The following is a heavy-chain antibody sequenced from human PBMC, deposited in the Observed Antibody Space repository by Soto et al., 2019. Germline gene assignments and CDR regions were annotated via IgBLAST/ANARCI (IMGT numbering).Heavy chain of an antibody. D-gene: IGHD3-10*01. V-gene: IGHV1-18*01. CDR1: GYTFTSYG. J-gene: IGHJ4*02. Sequence: QVQLVQSGAEVKKPGASVKVSCKASGYTFTSYGISWVRQAPGQGLEWMGWISAYNGNTNYAQKLQGRVTMTTDTATSTAYMELRSLRSDDTAVYYCARATRRRDMVRGVNVYDYWGQGTLVTVSS. CDR2: ISAYNGNT. CDR3: ARATRRRDMVRGVNVYDY.